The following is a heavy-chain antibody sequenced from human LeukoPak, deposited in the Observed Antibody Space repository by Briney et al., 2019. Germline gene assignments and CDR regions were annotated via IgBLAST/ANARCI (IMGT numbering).Heavy chain of an antibody. D-gene: IGHD3-22*01. CDR1: GESSFSNYY. J-gene: IGHJ4*02. CDR2: INHGGYT. V-gene: IGHV4-34*01. CDR3: SRQVVGNDY. Sequence: SETLSLTCAVYGESSFSNYYWSWIRQTPGGALEWIGEINHGGYTNYNPSLKSRVTLSIDTSKNQFSLRLNSVTAADTAVYYCSRQVVGNDYWGQGTLVTVSS.